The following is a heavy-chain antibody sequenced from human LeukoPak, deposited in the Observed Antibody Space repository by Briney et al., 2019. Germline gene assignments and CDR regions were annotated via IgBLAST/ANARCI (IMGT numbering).Heavy chain of an antibody. Sequence: SETLSLTCTVSGGSISSYYWGWIRQPPGEGLEWIGSIYYSGSTYYNSSLQSRVTISVDTSNNQFSLKLTSVTAADTAVYYCARLLGPLDYVWGSSRSKWGQGTLVTVSS. CDR3: ARLLGPLDYVWGSSRSK. CDR2: IYYSGST. CDR1: GGSISSYY. V-gene: IGHV4-39*07. J-gene: IGHJ4*02. D-gene: IGHD3-16*02.